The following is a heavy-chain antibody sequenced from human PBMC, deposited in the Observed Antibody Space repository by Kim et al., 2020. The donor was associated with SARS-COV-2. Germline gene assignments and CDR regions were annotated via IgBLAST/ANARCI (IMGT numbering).Heavy chain of an antibody. CDR3: ARLSVVGNIYYYYGMDV. J-gene: IGHJ6*02. CDR2: IYYSGST. V-gene: IGHV4-39*01. CDR1: GGSISSSSYY. Sequence: SETLSLTCTVSGGSISSSSYYWGWIRQPPGKGLEWIGSIYYSGSTYYNPSLKSRVTISVDTSKNQFSLKLSSVTAADTAVYYCARLSVVGNIYYYYGMDVWGQGTTVTVSS. D-gene: IGHD6-19*01.